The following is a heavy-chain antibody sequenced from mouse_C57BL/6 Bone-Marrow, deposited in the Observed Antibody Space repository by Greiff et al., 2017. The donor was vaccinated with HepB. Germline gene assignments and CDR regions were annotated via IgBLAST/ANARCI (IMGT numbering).Heavy chain of an antibody. J-gene: IGHJ4*01. CDR3: ARREVTTKAMDY. V-gene: IGHV5-17*01. D-gene: IGHD2-2*01. CDR1: GFTFSDYG. CDR2: ISSGSSTI. Sequence: EVQLVESGGGLVKPGGSLKLSCAASGFTFSDYGMHWVRQAPEKGLEWVAYISSGSSTIYYADTVKGRFTISRDNAKNTLFLQMTSLRSEDTAMYYCARREVTTKAMDYWGQGTSVTVSS.